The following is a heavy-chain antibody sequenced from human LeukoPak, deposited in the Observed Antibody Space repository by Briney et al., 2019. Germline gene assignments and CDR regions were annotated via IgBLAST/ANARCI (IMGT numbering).Heavy chain of an antibody. V-gene: IGHV1-18*01. CDR2: IGAYNGNT. CDR1: GYTFTSYG. CDR3: ARGLRGGLRPLGYFDN. J-gene: IGHJ4*02. Sequence: ASVKVSCKASGYTFTSYGISWVRQAPGQGLEWMGWIGAYNGNTNYAQKLQGRVTMTTDTSTSTAYMELRSLRSDDTAVYYCARGLRGGLRPLGYFDNWGQGTLVTVSS. D-gene: IGHD5/OR15-5a*01.